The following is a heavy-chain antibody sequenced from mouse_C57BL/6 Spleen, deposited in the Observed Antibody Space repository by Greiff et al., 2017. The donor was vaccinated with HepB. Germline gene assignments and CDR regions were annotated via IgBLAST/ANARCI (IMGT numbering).Heavy chain of an antibody. CDR3: ARVDYGSRRDYFDY. V-gene: IGHV5-4*03. CDR1: GFTFSSYA. CDR2: ISDGGSYT. Sequence: EVMLVESGGGLVKPGGSLKLSCAASGFTFSSYAMSWVRQTPEKRLGWVATISDGGSYTYYPDNVKGRFTIARDNAKNNLYLQMSHLKSEDTAMYYCARVDYGSRRDYFDYWGQGTTLTVSS. D-gene: IGHD1-1*01. J-gene: IGHJ2*01.